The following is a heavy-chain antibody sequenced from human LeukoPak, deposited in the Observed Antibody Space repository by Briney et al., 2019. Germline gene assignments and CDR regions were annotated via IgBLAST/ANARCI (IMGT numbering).Heavy chain of an antibody. Sequence: GGSLRLSCAVSGFTFSTFTMNWVRQAPGKGLEWVSSISGGSSFIYYADSVQGRFTISRDNAKNSLYLQMNSLRAEDTAVYYCAELGITMIGGVWGKGTTVTISS. CDR1: GFTFSTFT. CDR2: ISGGSSFI. V-gene: IGHV3-21*01. CDR3: AELGITMIGGV. J-gene: IGHJ6*04. D-gene: IGHD3-10*02.